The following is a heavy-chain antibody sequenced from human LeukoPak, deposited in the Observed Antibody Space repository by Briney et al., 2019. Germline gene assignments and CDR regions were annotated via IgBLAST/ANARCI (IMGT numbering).Heavy chain of an antibody. CDR2: IAHDGTT. J-gene: IGHJ4*02. Sequence: SGTLSLTCGVSGGSIGITNYWSWVRQAPGEGLEWSGEIAHDGTTNYNPSLRSRVAMSFDRANNQFSLSLTSVTAADAAVYYCTREDRPYCPFAYWGQGVLVTVSS. V-gene: IGHV4-4*02. CDR3: TREDRPYCPFAY. CDR1: GGSIGITNY. D-gene: IGHD1-26*01.